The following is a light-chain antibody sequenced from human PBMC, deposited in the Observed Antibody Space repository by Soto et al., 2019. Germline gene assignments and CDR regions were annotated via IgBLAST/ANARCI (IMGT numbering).Light chain of an antibody. CDR3: QSFDTSLSNWV. CDR1: SSNIGAGFD. J-gene: IGLJ3*02. CDR2: ANN. Sequence: QPVLTQPPSVSGAPGQRVTISCTGSSSNIGAGFDVHWYQQLPGTAPKLLISANNNRPSGVPDRFSGSKSATSGSLAITGLQAEDEADYYCQSFDTSLSNWVFGGGTKVTVL. V-gene: IGLV1-40*01.